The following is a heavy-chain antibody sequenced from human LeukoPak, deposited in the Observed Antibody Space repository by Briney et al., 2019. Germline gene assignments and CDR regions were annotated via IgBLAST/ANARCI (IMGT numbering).Heavy chain of an antibody. J-gene: IGHJ6*03. V-gene: IGHV4-59*01. CDR1: GGSLSTYY. CDR3: ARALRGSGTFRYYFYHYMDV. D-gene: IGHD3-10*01. Sequence: SETLSLTCTVSGGSLSTYYWSWIRQPPGKGLELIGYITYSGSTNYNPSFKSRVTISVDTSKNQFSLKLSSVTAADTAVYYCARALRGSGTFRYYFYHYMDVWGKGTTVTISS. CDR2: ITYSGST.